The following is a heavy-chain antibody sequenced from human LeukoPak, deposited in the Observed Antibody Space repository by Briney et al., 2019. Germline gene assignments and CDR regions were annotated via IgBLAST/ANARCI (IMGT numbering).Heavy chain of an antibody. CDR1: GFTFSSYA. CDR2: IKQDGSEK. J-gene: IGHJ4*02. V-gene: IGHV3-7*01. D-gene: IGHD1-7*01. CDR3: ARDDDWNYEDY. Sequence: GGSLRLSCAASGFTFSSYAMSWVRQAPGKGLQWVANIKQDGSEKYYVDSVKGRFTISRDNAKKSLYLQMNSLRAEDTAVYYCARDDDWNYEDYWGQGTLVTVSS.